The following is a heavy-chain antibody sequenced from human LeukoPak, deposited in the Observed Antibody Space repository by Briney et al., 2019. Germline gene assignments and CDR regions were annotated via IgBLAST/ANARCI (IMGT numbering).Heavy chain of an antibody. J-gene: IGHJ3*02. V-gene: IGHV1-18*01. D-gene: IGHD2-2*01. Sequence: ASVKVSCKASGYTFTSYGISWVRQAPGQGLEWMGWISAYNGNTNYAQKLQGRVTMTTDTSTSTAYMELRSLRSDDTAVYYCASFRSSTSTHPARAFDIWGQGTMVTVSS. CDR1: GYTFTSYG. CDR2: ISAYNGNT. CDR3: ASFRSSTSTHPARAFDI.